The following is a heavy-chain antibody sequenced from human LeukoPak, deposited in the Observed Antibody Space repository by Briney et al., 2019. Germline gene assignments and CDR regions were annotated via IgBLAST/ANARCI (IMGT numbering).Heavy chain of an antibody. CDR3: ARDLSHLPQGY. Sequence: GGSLRLSCAASGFTFSSYWMSWVRQAPGKGLEWVADIKQDGGEKYYVDTVKGRFTISRDNAKNSLYLQMNSLRAEDTAVYYCARDLSHLPQGYWGQGTLVTVSS. J-gene: IGHJ4*02. CDR2: IKQDGGEK. D-gene: IGHD5/OR15-5a*01. V-gene: IGHV3-7*01. CDR1: GFTFSSYW.